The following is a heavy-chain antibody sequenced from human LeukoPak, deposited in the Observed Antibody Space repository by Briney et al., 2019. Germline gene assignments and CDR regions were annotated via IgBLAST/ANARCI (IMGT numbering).Heavy chain of an antibody. CDR3: ASQVTIFGGGKYFDY. J-gene: IGHJ4*02. CDR1: GFTFSVYW. Sequence: GGSLRLSCAASGFTFSVYWMTWVRQAPGKGLEWVANINEEGSEKYYVDSVKGRFTISRDNAKNSLYLHMNSLRAEDTAVYYCASQVTIFGGGKYFDYWGQGTLVTVSS. V-gene: IGHV3-7*05. CDR2: INEEGSEK. D-gene: IGHD3-3*01.